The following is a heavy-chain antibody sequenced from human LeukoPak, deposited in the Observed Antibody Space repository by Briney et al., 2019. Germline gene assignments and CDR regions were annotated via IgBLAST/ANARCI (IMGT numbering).Heavy chain of an antibody. J-gene: IGHJ5*02. D-gene: IGHD3-10*01. CDR2: MYYSGST. V-gene: IGHV4-59*01. CDR1: GGSISSYY. CDR3: ARFLSPGSYYNP. Sequence: SETLSLTCTVSGGSISSYYWSWIRQPPGKGLEWIGYMYYSGSTNYNPSLKSRVTISVDTSKNQFSLKLSSVTAADTAVYYCARFLSPGSYYNPWGQGTLVTVSS.